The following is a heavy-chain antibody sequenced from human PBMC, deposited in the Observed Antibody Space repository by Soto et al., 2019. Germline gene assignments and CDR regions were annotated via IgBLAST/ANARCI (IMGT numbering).Heavy chain of an antibody. CDR3: AVLRWYHYYHGMDV. D-gene: IGHD4-17*01. CDR1: GYSFTSYW. CDR2: IDPSDSYT. V-gene: IGHV5-10-1*01. J-gene: IGHJ6*02. Sequence: GESLKISCKGSGYSFTSYWISWVRRMPGKGLEWMGRIDPSDSYTNYSPSFQGHVTISADKSISTAYLQWSSLKASDTAMYYCAVLRWYHYYHGMDVWGQGTTVTVSS.